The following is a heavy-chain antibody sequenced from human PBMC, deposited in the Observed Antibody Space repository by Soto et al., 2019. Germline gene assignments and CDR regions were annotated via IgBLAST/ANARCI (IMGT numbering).Heavy chain of an antibody. CDR3: ARGGIYYGSGSYYRPY. J-gene: IGHJ4*02. D-gene: IGHD3-10*01. Sequence: SETLSLTCTVSGVYINNGGYYWSWIRQLPGKGLEWIGYSFYSGPTYYNPSLKSRVTISLDTSKNQFFLKLSSVTAADTAVYYCARGGIYYGSGSYYRPYWGQGTLVTVSS. CDR2: SFYSGPT. V-gene: IGHV4-31*03. CDR1: GVYINNGGYY.